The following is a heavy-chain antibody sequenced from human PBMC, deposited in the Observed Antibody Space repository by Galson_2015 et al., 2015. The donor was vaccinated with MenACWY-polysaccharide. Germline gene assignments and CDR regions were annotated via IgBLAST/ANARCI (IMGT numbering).Heavy chain of an antibody. Sequence: LRLSCAASGFSFSAYGMSWVRQAPGRGLEWVSGSGSGGGLYYADSVEGRFTVSRDNSKNTLYLQMNNLRAEDTAVYYCAKVGPRSSWTMGLDYWGQGTLVTVSS. D-gene: IGHD6-13*01. J-gene: IGHJ4*02. CDR3: AKVGPRSSWTMGLDY. CDR1: GFSFSAYG. V-gene: IGHV3-23*01. CDR2: SGSGGGL.